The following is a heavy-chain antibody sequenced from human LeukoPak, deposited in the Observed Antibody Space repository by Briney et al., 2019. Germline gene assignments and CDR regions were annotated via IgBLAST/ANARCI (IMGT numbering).Heavy chain of an antibody. CDR3: AKAAGYYYDSSGYYEGGYYFDY. V-gene: IGHV3-30*02. J-gene: IGHJ4*02. Sequence: GGSLRLSCAASGFTFSSYGIHWVRQAPGKGLEWVAFIRYDGTNKYYADSVKGRFTISRDNSKNTLYLQMNSLRAEDTAVYYCAKAAGYYYDSSGYYEGGYYFDYWGQGTLVTVSS. D-gene: IGHD3-22*01. CDR2: IRYDGTNK. CDR1: GFTFSSYG.